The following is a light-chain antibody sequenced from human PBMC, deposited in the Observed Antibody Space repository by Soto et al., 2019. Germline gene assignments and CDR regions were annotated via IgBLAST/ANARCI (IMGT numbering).Light chain of an antibody. CDR2: DAS. V-gene: IGKV1-5*01. CDR3: QQYNSYGT. CDR1: QSISSW. Sequence: DIQMTRSPSTLSASVGDRGSITCRASQSISSWLAWYQQKPGKAPKLLIYDASSLESGVPSRFSGSGSGTEFTLTISSLQPDDFATYYCQQYNSYGTFGQGTKV. J-gene: IGKJ1*01.